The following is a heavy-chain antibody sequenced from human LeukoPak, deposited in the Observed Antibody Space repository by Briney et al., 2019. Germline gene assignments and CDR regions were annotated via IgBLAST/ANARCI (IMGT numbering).Heavy chain of an antibody. Sequence: SETLSLTCTVSGGSISGSYWNWIRQPPGKGLEWIGYIYSSGNTNYNPSLKSRVTISVDTSKNQFSLKLSSVTAADTAVYYCASLTTAEAFDIWGQGTMVTVSS. J-gene: IGHJ3*02. CDR1: GGSISGSY. D-gene: IGHD3-22*01. CDR3: ASLTTAEAFDI. CDR2: IYSSGNT. V-gene: IGHV4-59*01.